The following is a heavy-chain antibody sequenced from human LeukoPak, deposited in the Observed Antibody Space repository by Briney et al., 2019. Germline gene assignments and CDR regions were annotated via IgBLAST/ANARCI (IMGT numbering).Heavy chain of an antibody. CDR2: INSDGSST. CDR3: AKDLGYYGSGSYYNGDHFGY. CDR1: GFTFSSYW. V-gene: IGHV3-74*01. Sequence: PGGSLRLSCAASGFTFSSYWMHWVRQAPGKGLVWVSRINSDGSSTSYADSVKGRFTISRDNAKNTLYLQMNSLRAEDTAVYYCAKDLGYYGSGSYYNGDHFGYWGQGTLVTVSS. D-gene: IGHD3-10*01. J-gene: IGHJ4*02.